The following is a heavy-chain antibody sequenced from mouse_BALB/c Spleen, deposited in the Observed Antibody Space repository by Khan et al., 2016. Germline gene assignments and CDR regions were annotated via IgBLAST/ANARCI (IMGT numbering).Heavy chain of an antibody. D-gene: IGHD3-3*01. V-gene: IGHV6-6*02. Sequence: EVQLEESGGGLVQPGGSMKLSCVASGFTFSNYWMSWGRQSPEKGLEWAAEIRLKSENYATHYAESVRGKFTISRDESKSRLYLQMNCLRAVDTGIYYCKVGCNFGAMDYWGQGTSVTVSS. CDR2: IRLKSENYAT. CDR3: KVGCNFGAMDY. J-gene: IGHJ4*01. CDR1: GFTFSNYW.